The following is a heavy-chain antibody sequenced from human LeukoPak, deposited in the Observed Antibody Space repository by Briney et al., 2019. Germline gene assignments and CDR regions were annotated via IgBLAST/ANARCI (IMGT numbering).Heavy chain of an antibody. CDR3: ARDPSYSENLDY. Sequence: GRSLRLSCAASGFTFSTYWMHWVRQAPGKGLVWVSRINSDGSSTTYADSVKGRFTISRDNAKNTLYLQMNSLRAEDTAVYYCARDPSYSENLDYWGQGTLVTVSS. CDR2: INSDGSST. CDR1: GFTFSTYW. J-gene: IGHJ4*02. V-gene: IGHV3-74*01. D-gene: IGHD1-26*01.